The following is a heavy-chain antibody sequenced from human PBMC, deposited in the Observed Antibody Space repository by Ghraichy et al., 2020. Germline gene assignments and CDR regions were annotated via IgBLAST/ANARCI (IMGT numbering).Heavy chain of an antibody. D-gene: IGHD2-8*01. Sequence: SETLSLTCAVSGGSVSSGSYFWNWIRQTPGQGLEWIGYIYYRGSAHYNPSLKSRVTISVDTSKNQFSLKLSSVTAADSAVYYCAQATNPNYYSYYGVDVWGQGTTVTVSS. V-gene: IGHV4-61*01. CDR3: AQATNPNYYSYYGVDV. J-gene: IGHJ6*02. CDR2: IYYRGSA. CDR1: GGSVSSGSYF.